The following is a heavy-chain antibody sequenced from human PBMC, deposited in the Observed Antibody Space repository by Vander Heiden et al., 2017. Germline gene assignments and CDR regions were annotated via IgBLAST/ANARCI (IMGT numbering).Heavy chain of an antibody. CDR2: ISYDGNNK. J-gene: IGHJ4*02. D-gene: IGHD3-3*01. V-gene: IGHV3-30*18. CDR1: GFTFSSYA. CDR3: AKDIRDVSGYFDQ. Sequence: QVQLVESGGGVVQPGRSLTLSCAVSGFTFSSYAMHWVRQAPGKGLQCVAAISYDGNNKYYVDSVRGRFTISRDNSKNTLFLQMNSLRAEDTAVYYCAKDIRDVSGYFDQWGQGALVTVSS.